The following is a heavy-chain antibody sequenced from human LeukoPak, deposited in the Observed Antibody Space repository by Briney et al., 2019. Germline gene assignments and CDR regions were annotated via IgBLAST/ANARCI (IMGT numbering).Heavy chain of an antibody. J-gene: IGHJ5*02. Sequence: SETLSLTCAVYGGSFSGYYWSWIRQPPGKGLEWIGEINHSGSTNYNPSLKSRVTISVDTSKNQFSLKLSSVTAADTAVYYCAREECESYGDWFDPWGQGTLVTVSS. CDR1: GGSFSGYY. D-gene: IGHD4-17*01. CDR3: AREECESYGDWFDP. V-gene: IGHV4-34*01. CDR2: INHSGST.